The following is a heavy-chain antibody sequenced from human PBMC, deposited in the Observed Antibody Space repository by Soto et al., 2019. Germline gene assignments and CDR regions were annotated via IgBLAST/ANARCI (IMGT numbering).Heavy chain of an antibody. CDR1: GYTFTSYD. CDR3: ARGIAAAGYNWFDP. J-gene: IGHJ5*02. V-gene: IGHV1-8*01. Sequence: ASVKVSCKASGYTFTSYDINWVRQATGQGLEWMGWMNPKSGNTGYAQKFQGRVTMTRNTSISTAYMELSSLRSEDTAVYYCARGIAAAGYNWFDPWGQGTLVTVSS. CDR2: MNPKSGNT. D-gene: IGHD6-13*01.